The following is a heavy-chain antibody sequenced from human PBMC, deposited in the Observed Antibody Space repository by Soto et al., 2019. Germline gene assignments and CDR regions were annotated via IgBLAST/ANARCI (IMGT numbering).Heavy chain of an antibody. CDR3: ARQQRITIFGVVRAKWFDP. V-gene: IGHV4-39*01. Sequence: SETLSLTCTVSGGSISSSSYYWGWIRQPPGKGLEWIGSIYYSGSTYYNPSLKSRVTISVDTSKNQFSLKLSSVTAADTAVYYCARQQRITIFGVVRAKWFDPWGQGTLVTVSS. CDR2: IYYSGST. CDR1: GGSISSSSYY. J-gene: IGHJ5*02. D-gene: IGHD3-3*01.